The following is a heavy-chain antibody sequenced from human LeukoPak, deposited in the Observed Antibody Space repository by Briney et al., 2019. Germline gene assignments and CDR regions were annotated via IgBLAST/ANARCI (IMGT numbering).Heavy chain of an antibody. J-gene: IGHJ4*02. V-gene: IGHV4-61*02. D-gene: IGHD2-15*01. Sequence: ASETLSLTCTVSGGSISSGSYYWSWIRQPAGKGLEWIGRIYTSGSTNYNPSLKSRVTISVDTSKNQFSLKLSSVTAADTAVYYCARGHCSGGSCASEYCWGQGTLVTVSS. CDR2: IYTSGST. CDR1: GGSISSGSYY. CDR3: ARGHCSGGSCASEYC.